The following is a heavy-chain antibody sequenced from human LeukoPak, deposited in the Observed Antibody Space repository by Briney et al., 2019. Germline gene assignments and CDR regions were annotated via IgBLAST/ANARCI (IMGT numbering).Heavy chain of an antibody. CDR2: MNPNSGNT. D-gene: IGHD3-3*01. CDR3: AKSGPYITIFGVVIRGDDAFDI. J-gene: IGHJ3*02. Sequence: PEASVKVSCKASGYTFTSYDINWVRQATGQGLEWMGWMNPNSGNTGYAQKFQGRVTMTRNTSISTAYMELSSLRSEDTAVYYCAKSGPYITIFGVVIRGDDAFDIWGQGTMVTVSS. CDR1: GYTFTSYD. V-gene: IGHV1-8*01.